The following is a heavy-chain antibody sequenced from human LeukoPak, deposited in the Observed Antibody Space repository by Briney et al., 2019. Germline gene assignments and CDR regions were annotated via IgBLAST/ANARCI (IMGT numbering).Heavy chain of an antibody. CDR3: AKRKYYESGPFDF. CDR1: GFTFSSYA. D-gene: IGHD3-10*01. J-gene: IGHJ4*02. V-gene: IGHV3-23*01. Sequence: GGSLRLSCAASGFTFSSYAMSWVRQAPGKGLEWVSAISDSAGSTYYAASVKGRFTISRDNSKNTLFLQMNSLRAEDTAIYYCAKRKYYESGPFDFWGQGTLVTVSS. CDR2: ISDSAGST.